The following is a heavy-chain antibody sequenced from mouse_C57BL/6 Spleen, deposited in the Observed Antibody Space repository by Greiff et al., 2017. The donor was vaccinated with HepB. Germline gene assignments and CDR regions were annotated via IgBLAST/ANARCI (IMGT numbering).Heavy chain of an antibody. J-gene: IGHJ1*03. V-gene: IGHV1-39*01. CDR2: INPNYGTT. CDR1: GYSFSDYN. Sequence: EVQLQQSGPELVKPGASVKISCKASGYSFSDYNMNWVKQSNGKSLEWIGVINPNYGTTSYNQKFKGKATLTVDQSSSTAYMQLNSLTSEDSAVYYCARSIYYGSSQYFDVWGTGTTVTVSS. D-gene: IGHD1-1*01. CDR3: ARSIYYGSSQYFDV.